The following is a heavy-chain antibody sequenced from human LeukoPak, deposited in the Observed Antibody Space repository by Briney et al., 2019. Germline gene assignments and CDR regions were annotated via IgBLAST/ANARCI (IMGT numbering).Heavy chain of an antibody. CDR3: AREGGSSSWYFDY. CDR1: GFTFSSYS. V-gene: IGHV3-21*01. CDR2: ISSSSSYI. J-gene: IGHJ4*02. Sequence: PGGSLRLSCAASGFTFSSYSMNWVRQAPGKGLEWVSSISSSSSYIYCADSVKGRFTISRDNAKNSLYLQMNSLRAEDTAVYYCAREGGSSSWYFDYWGQGTLVTVSS. D-gene: IGHD6-13*01.